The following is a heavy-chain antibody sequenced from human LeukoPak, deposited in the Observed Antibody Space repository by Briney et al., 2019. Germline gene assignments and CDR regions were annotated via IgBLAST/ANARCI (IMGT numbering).Heavy chain of an antibody. CDR1: GYSFTTYA. D-gene: IGHD1/OR15-1a*01. Sequence: GASVKVSCKASGYSFTTYAMNWVRQAPGQGLEWMGWINTNTGNPTYAQGFTGRYAFSLDTSVTTAYLQISSLKAEDTAVYYCARKEQHQRGIHFDYWGQGTLVTVSS. CDR3: ARKEQHQRGIHFDY. CDR2: INTNTGNP. J-gene: IGHJ4*02. V-gene: IGHV7-4-1*02.